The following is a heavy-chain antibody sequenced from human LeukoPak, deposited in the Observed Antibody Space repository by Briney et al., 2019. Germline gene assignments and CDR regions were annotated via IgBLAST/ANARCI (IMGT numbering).Heavy chain of an antibody. CDR3: ARGPGGCGGICLFDW. V-gene: IGHV4-4*07. J-gene: IGHJ4*02. D-gene: IGHD2-15*01. Sequence: SETLSLTCTVSGGSINGFFWSWIRQAAGEGLEWIGRIHSSGMTNYNPSLKSRVTLSLDTSKNQFSLKLTSVTAADTAVYYCARGPGGCGGICLFDWWGEGNLVS. CDR1: GGSINGFF. CDR2: IHSSGMT.